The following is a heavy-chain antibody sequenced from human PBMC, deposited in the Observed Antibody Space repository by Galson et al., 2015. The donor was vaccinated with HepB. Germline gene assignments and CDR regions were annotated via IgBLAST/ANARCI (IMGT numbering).Heavy chain of an antibody. CDR1: GYPFTSYG. V-gene: IGHV1-18*04. J-gene: IGHJ6*02. D-gene: IGHD5-18*01. CDR3: ARALYSYGHYYYGMDA. CDR2: IGAYNGNT. Sequence: SVKVSCKASGYPFTSYGLSWVRQAPGQGLEWMGRIGAYNGNTNYAQKLQGRLTMTTDTSTRTAYMELRSLRSDDTAVYYCARALYSYGHYYYGMDAWGQGTTVTVSS.